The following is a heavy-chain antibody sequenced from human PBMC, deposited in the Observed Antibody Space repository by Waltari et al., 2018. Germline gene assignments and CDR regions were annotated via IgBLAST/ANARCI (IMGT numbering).Heavy chain of an antibody. CDR2: ISWNSDNI. CDR1: GFTFADYA. D-gene: IGHD1-26*01. Sequence: EVQLVESGGGLVQPGRSLSLSCAVSGFTFADYAMHGVRQAPGKGLEWVSGISWNSDNIGYADSVKGRFTISRDNAKNSLYLQMNSLRPEDTALYYCAKGHSGSYGLKDWGQGTLVTVSS. CDR3: AKGHSGSYGLKD. J-gene: IGHJ4*02. V-gene: IGHV3-9*01.